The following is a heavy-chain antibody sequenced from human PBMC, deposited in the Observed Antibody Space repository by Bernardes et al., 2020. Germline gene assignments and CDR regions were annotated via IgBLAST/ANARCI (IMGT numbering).Heavy chain of an antibody. D-gene: IGHD5-12*01. CDR1: GFTFSSYS. V-gene: IGHV3-21*01. CDR3: AREGGDGYNYGY. CDR2: ISSSSSYI. Sequence: GSLRLSCAASGFTFSSYSMNWVRQAPGKGLEWVSSISSSSSYIYYADSVKGRFTISRDNAKNSLYLQMNSLRAEDTAVYYCAREGGDGYNYGYWGQGTLVTVSS. J-gene: IGHJ4*02.